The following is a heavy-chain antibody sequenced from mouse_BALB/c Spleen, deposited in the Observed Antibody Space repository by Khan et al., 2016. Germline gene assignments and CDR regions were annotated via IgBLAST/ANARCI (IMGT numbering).Heavy chain of an antibody. CDR3: ARAGYYGYLAY. D-gene: IGHD1-1*01. J-gene: IGHJ3*01. CDR1: GFDFRRYW. Sequence: EVQLLESGGCLVQPGGSLKLSCAASGFDFRRYWMSWVRQAPGKGLEWIGEINPDSRTINYSPSLKDKFTISRDNAKRTLYLQMSKVRSEDTALYYCARAGYYGYLAYWGQGTLVSVSA. V-gene: IGHV4-1*02. CDR2: INPDSRTI.